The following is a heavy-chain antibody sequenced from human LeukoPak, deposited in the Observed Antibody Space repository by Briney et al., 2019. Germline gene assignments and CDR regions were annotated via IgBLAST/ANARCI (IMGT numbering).Heavy chain of an antibody. Sequence: GGSLRLSCAASGFTFSSYGMHWVRQAPGKGLEWVAIITYDGSNKYYADSVKGRFTISRDNSKNTLYLQMNSLRAEDTAVYYCAREGEWLLHAFDIWGQGTMVTVSS. V-gene: IGHV3-30*03. J-gene: IGHJ3*02. D-gene: IGHD3-3*01. CDR2: ITYDGSNK. CDR1: GFTFSSYG. CDR3: AREGEWLLHAFDI.